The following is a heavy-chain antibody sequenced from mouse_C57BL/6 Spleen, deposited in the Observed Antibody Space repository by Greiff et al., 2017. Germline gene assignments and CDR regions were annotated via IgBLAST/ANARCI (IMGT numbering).Heavy chain of an antibody. Sequence: EVQLQQSGPELVKPGASVKISCKASGYTFTDYYMNWVKQSHGKSLEWIGDINPNNGGTSYNQKFKGKATLAVDQSSSTAYMQRNSLTSEDSAVYYCARSLYAMDDWGQGTSVTVSS. CDR1: GYTFTDYY. CDR3: ARSLYAMDD. CDR2: INPNNGGT. V-gene: IGHV1-26*01. J-gene: IGHJ4*01.